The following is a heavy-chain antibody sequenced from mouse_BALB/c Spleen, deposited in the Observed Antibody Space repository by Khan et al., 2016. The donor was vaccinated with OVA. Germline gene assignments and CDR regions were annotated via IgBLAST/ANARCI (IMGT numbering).Heavy chain of an antibody. CDR2: ISSGGSYT. CDR3: ARLAYYYDSEGFAY. V-gene: IGHV5-6*01. Sequence: EVELVESGGDLVKPAGSLKLSCAASGFTFSTYGMSWVRQTPDKRLEWVATISSGGSYTYYPASVQGRFTISRDNAKNTLYLQMSSLKSEDTAMVYCARLAYYYDSEGFAYWGQGTLVTVSA. CDR1: GFTFSTYG. J-gene: IGHJ3*01. D-gene: IGHD1-1*01.